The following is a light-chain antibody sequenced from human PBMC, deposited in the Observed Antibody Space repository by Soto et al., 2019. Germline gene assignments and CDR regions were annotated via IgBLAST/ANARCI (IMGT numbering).Light chain of an antibody. CDR2: GAS. Sequence: TQSPATLSVSPGERVTLSCRASQSVSSYLAWYQQKPGQAPRLLIYGASTGATGIPARFSGSGSGTDFTLTISRLEPEDFAVYSCQQYDGSSITFGQGTRLEIK. CDR3: QQYDGSSIT. CDR1: QSVSSY. J-gene: IGKJ5*01. V-gene: IGKV3-15*01.